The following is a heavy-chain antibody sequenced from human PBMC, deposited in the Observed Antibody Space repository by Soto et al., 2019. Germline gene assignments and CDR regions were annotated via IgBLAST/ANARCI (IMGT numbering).Heavy chain of an antibody. Sequence: SETLSLTCTVSGGSISSYYWSWIRQPPGKGKEWIGYIYYSGSTNYNPSLKSRVTISVDTSKNQFSLKLSSVTAADTAVYYCARDFGYCSGGSCYSCFDDWGQGSLVTVSS. V-gene: IGHV4-59*01. CDR3: ARDFGYCSGGSCYSCFDD. J-gene: IGHJ4*02. CDR1: GGSISSYY. CDR2: IYYSGST. D-gene: IGHD2-15*01.